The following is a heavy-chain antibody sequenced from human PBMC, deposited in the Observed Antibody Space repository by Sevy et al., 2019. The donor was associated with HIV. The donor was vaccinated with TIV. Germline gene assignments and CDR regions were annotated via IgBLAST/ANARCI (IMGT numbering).Heavy chain of an antibody. CDR3: AKGLRYKFYGEGNYYYYYGMDV. CDR1: GFNFNNYA. CDR2: ISFSGSKT. V-gene: IGHV3-23*01. D-gene: IGHD3-16*02. Sequence: GGSLRLSCAAAGFNFNNYAMTWVRQAPGKGLEWVSGISFSGSKTYYAESVKGRFSISRDPSKNTLYLQMNNVRVEDTAVYYCAKGLRYKFYGEGNYYYYYGMDVWGQGTTVTVSS. J-gene: IGHJ6*02.